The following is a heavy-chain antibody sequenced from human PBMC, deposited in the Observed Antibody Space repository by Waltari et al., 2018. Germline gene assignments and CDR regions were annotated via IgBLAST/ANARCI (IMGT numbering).Heavy chain of an antibody. D-gene: IGHD6-13*01. J-gene: IGHJ6*03. V-gene: IGHV1-8*03. CDR1: GYTFTSYD. CDR2: INPNSGNT. Sequence: QVQLVQSGAEVKKPGASVKVSCKASGYTFTSYDINWVRQATGQGLEWMGWINPNSGNTCYAQKFQGRVTITKNTSISTAYIELSSLRSEDTAVYYCARGLLEAGPRNYYYYYMDVWGNGTTVTVSS. CDR3: ARGLLEAGPRNYYYYYMDV.